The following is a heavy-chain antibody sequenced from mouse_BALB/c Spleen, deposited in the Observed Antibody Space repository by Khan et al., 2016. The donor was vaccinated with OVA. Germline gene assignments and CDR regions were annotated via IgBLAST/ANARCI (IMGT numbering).Heavy chain of an antibody. J-gene: IGHJ2*01. Sequence: QVQLQQSGAELARPGASVKLSCKASGYTFSDYFINWVKQRTGQGLEWIGEIYPGSGNIFYNEKFKGKATLTADKYSSTAYMQLRSLTSEDSAVYCCARNYGNYNSFDYWGQGTTLIVSS. CDR2: IYPGSGNI. V-gene: IGHV1-81*01. CDR3: ARNYGNYNSFDY. CDR1: GYTFSDYF. D-gene: IGHD2-1*01.